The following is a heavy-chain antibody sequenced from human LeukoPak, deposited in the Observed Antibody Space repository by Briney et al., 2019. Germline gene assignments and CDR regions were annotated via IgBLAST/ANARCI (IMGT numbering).Heavy chain of an antibody. CDR3: ATHPPGS. Sequence: SETLSLTCSVSDGSINSYYWNWIRRPPGKGLEWIGYIYYNGNTNYSPSLKSRVTMSVDTSKNQFSLKLSSVTAADTAVYYCATHPPGSWGQGTLVTVSS. CDR1: DGSINSYY. V-gene: IGHV4-59*01. CDR2: IYYNGNT. J-gene: IGHJ5*02.